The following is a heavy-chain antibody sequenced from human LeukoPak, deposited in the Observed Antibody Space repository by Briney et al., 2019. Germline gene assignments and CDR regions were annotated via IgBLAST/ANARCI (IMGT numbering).Heavy chain of an antibody. CDR1: GGSFSGYY. V-gene: IGHV4-34*01. Sequence: SETLSLTCAVCGGSFSGYYWSWIRQPPGKGLEWIGEINHSGSTNYNPSLKSRVTISVDTSKNQFSLKLSSVTAADTAVYYCARGQWLRWGPFDYWGQGTLVTVSS. D-gene: IGHD5-12*01. CDR2: INHSGST. CDR3: ARGQWLRWGPFDY. J-gene: IGHJ4*02.